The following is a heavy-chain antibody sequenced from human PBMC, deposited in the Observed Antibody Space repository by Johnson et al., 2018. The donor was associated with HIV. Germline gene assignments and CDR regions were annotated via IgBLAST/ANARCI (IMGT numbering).Heavy chain of an antibody. CDR2: IWPDGSNR. D-gene: IGHD3-22*01. V-gene: IGHV3-33*01. CDR3: ATSGNYDDDAFDI. J-gene: IGHJ3*02. Sequence: QVQLVESGGDVVQPGTSLRLSCEASGLILSGYGLHWVRQAPGKGLEWVAVIWPDGSNRYYAESVKGRFTISRDNAKNTLYLQMNSLRAEDTAVYYCATSGNYDDDAFDIWGQGTMVTVSS. CDR1: GLILSGYG.